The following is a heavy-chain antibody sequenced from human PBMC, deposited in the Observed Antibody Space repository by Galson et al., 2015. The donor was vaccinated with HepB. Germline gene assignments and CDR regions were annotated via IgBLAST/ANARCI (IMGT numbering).Heavy chain of an antibody. CDR3: ATARYVTSPPDH. J-gene: IGHJ5*02. V-gene: IGHV1-18*01. CDR1: GYTFTNFG. D-gene: IGHD2-2*01. CDR2: ISAYNGNT. Sequence: SVKVSCKASGYTFTNFGISWVRQAPGQGLEWMAWISAYNGNTDYARKFQGRVTMTTDTSTNTAYMELRSLTSDDSALYYCATARYVTSPPDHWGQGTLVTVSS.